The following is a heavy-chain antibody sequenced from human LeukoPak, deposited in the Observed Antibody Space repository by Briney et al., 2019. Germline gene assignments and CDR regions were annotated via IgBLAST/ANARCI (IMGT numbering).Heavy chain of an antibody. CDR2: INPNSGDT. CDR3: ARVVPAAIAADY. CDR1: GYTFTGYH. D-gene: IGHD2-2*01. J-gene: IGHJ4*02. Sequence: ASVKVSCKASGYTFTGYHMHWVRQAPGQGLEWMGRINPNSGDTNYAQKFQGRVTMTRDTSISTVYMELRSLRSDDTAVYYCARVVPAAIAADYWGQGTLVTVSS. V-gene: IGHV1-2*06.